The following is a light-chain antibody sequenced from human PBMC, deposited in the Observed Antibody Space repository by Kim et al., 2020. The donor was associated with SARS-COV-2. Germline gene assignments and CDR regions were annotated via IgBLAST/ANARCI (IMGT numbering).Light chain of an antibody. CDR1: NIGSQN. Sequence: ALCQTARINCGTTNIGSQNVHWYQQRPRQAPVLVLYRNIKRPSGIPERFSGSNSGNTATLTISRAQAGDEANYYCQLWDSSTDVVFGGGTQLTVL. V-gene: IGLV3-9*01. J-gene: IGLJ2*01. CDR2: RNI. CDR3: QLWDSSTDVV.